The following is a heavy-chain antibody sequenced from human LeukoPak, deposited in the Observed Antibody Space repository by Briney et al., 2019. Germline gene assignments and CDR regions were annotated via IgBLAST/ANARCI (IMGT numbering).Heavy chain of an antibody. V-gene: IGHV4-59*12. CDR3: ARLYVWGSYRYSKPFDY. CDR1: GGSTSSYY. CDR2: IYYSGST. Sequence: PSETLSLTCTVSGGSTSSYYWSWIRQPPGKGLEWIGYIYYSGSTNYNPSLKSRVTISVDTSKNQFSLKLSSVTAADTAVYYCARLYVWGSYRYSKPFDYWGQGTLVTVSS. D-gene: IGHD3-16*02. J-gene: IGHJ4*02.